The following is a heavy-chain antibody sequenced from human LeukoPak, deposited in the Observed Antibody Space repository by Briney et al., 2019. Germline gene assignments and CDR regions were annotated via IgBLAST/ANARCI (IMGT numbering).Heavy chain of an antibody. J-gene: IGHJ4*02. CDR3: AKDLYGDYVVDY. CDR2: ISGTGGNT. CDR1: GFTFSNYA. Sequence: GGSLRLSCAVSGFTFSNYAMSWVRQAPGKGLEWVSTISGTGGNTYYADSVKGRFTISRDNSKNTLSLQMNSLRAEDTAIYYCAKDLYGDYVVDYWGQGTLVTVSS. D-gene: IGHD4-17*01. V-gene: IGHV3-23*01.